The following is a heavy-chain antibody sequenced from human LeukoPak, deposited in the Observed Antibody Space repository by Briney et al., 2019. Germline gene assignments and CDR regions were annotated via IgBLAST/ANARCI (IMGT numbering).Heavy chain of an antibody. CDR2: IYYSGST. CDR1: GGSISSGDYY. J-gene: IGHJ4*02. Sequence: SETLSLTCTVSGGSISSGDYYWSWLRQPPGKGLEWIGYIYYSGSTYYNPSLKSRVTISVDTSKNQFSLKLSSVTAADTAVYYCARVFLDSYGYYFDYWGQGTLVTVSS. D-gene: IGHD5-18*01. CDR3: ARVFLDSYGYYFDY. V-gene: IGHV4-30-4*01.